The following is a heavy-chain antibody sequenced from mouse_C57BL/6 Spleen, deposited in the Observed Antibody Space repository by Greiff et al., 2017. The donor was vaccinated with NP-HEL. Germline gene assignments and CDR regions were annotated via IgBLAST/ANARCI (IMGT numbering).Heavy chain of an antibody. D-gene: IGHD1-1*01. CDR2: IYPGSGNT. CDR1: GYSFTSYY. Sequence: VQLQQSGPELVKPGASVKISCKASGYSFTSYYIHWVKQRPGQGLEWIGWIYPGSGNTKYNEKFKGKATLTADTSSSTAYMQLSSLTSEDSAVYYCARGGYYGSSYFDYWGQGTTLTVSS. J-gene: IGHJ2*01. V-gene: IGHV1-66*01. CDR3: ARGGYYGSSYFDY.